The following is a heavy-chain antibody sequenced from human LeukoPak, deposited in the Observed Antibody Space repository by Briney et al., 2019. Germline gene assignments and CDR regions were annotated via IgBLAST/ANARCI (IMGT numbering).Heavy chain of an antibody. Sequence: PGGSLRLSCAASGFTFSSYAMSWVRQAPGKGLEWVSAISGSGGSTYYADSVKGRFTISRDNSKNTLYLQMNSLRAEDTAVYYCAKIEDYYGSGSYLDYWGQGTLVTVSS. CDR2: ISGSGGST. D-gene: IGHD3-10*01. J-gene: IGHJ4*02. V-gene: IGHV3-23*01. CDR3: AKIEDYYGSGSYLDY. CDR1: GFTFSSYA.